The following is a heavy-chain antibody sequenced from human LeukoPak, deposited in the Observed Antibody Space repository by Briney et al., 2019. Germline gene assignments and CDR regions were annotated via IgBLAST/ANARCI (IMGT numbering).Heavy chain of an antibody. J-gene: IGHJ4*02. Sequence: GGSLRLSCAASGFSFSHYALHWVRQAPGKGLEWLAFISFDGNVKYYADSVKGRFTVSRDDSKITLYLQMTSLRTEDTALYYCARDFSTKYSQDYWGQGTLVTVSS. CDR3: ARDFSTKYSQDY. D-gene: IGHD5-18*01. CDR2: ISFDGNVK. V-gene: IGHV3-30-3*01. CDR1: GFSFSHYA.